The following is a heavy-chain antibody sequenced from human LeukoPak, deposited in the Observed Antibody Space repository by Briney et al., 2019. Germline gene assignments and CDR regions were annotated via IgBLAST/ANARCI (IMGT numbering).Heavy chain of an antibody. J-gene: IGHJ6*02. V-gene: IGHV3-30-3*01. Sequence: GGSLRLSCAASGFTFSSYAVHWVRQAPGKGLEWVAFISYDGSNKYYADSVKGRFTISRDNSKNTLYLQINSLRSEDTAVYYCARDKVVVTAITPYYYYGMDVWGQGTTVTVSS. CDR2: ISYDGSNK. D-gene: IGHD2-21*02. CDR3: ARDKVVVTAITPYYYYGMDV. CDR1: GFTFSSYA.